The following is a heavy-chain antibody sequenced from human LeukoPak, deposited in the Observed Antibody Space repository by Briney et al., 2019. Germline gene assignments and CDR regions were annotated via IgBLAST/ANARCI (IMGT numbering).Heavy chain of an antibody. CDR2: IYYSGST. CDR3: ARTYYYDSSGYIHFDY. J-gene: IGHJ4*02. CDR1: GGSISSGDYY. Sequence: PSETLSLTCTVSGGSISSGDYYWSWIRQPPGKGLEWIGYIYYSGSTYYNPSLKSRVTISVDTSKNQFFLKLSSVTAADTAVYYCARTYYYDSSGYIHFDYWGQGTLVTVSS. V-gene: IGHV4-30-4*08. D-gene: IGHD3-22*01.